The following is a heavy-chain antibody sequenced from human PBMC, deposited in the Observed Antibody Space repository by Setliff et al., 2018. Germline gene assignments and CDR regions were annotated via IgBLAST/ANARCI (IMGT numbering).Heavy chain of an antibody. CDR3: ARGGMGGIFGVVIIGGGDY. D-gene: IGHD3-3*01. J-gene: IGHJ4*02. CDR2: ISPIYGYT. V-gene: IGHV1-18*01. CDR1: GFVFTNYA. Sequence: ASVKVSCKASGFVFTNYAITWVRQAPGQGLEWMGWISPIYGYTSYAQKFQGRVTMTTDTSTSTAYMELRSLRSDDTAVYYCARGGMGGIFGVVIIGGGDYWGQGTLVTVSS.